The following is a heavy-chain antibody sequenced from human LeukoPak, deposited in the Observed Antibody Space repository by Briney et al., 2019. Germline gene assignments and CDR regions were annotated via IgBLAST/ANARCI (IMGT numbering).Heavy chain of an antibody. CDR1: GVTVSTYS. CDR2: FSSGGRT. J-gene: IGHJ4*02. Sequence: PGGSLRLSCAASGVTVSTYSMSWVRQAPGKGLEWVATFSSGGRTSYADSVKGRFTISRDTSQNTVFLQMNSLRDEDTALYYCASILYGWGQGTLVTVSS. D-gene: IGHD2-2*02. V-gene: IGHV3-53*01. CDR3: ASILYG.